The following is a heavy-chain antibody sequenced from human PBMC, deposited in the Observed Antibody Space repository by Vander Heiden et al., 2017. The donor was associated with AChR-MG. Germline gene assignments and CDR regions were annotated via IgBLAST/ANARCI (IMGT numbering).Heavy chain of an antibody. CDR2: ISSSSSYI. CDR1: GFTFSSYS. Sequence: EVQLVESGGGLVKPGGSLRLSCAASGFTFSSYSMTWVRQAPGKGLEWVSSISSSSSYIYYADSLKGRFTISRDNAKNSLDLQMNSLRAEDTAVYFCARSRSPFWSGYNYHYYGMDVWGQGTTVTVSS. V-gene: IGHV3-21*06. J-gene: IGHJ6*02. D-gene: IGHD3-3*01. CDR3: ARSRSPFWSGYNYHYYGMDV.